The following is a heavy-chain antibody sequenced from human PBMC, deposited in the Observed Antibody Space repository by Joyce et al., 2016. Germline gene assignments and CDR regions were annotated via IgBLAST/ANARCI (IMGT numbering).Heavy chain of an antibody. Sequence: QVTLKESGPALVKPTQTLTLTCTFSGFSLSTSGMRVSWIRQPPGKALEWLARIDWDDAKFYNTSLKTRLTISKDTSKNQVVLTMTNMDPVDTATYYCARMDSRYCSGGSCYQFDAFDIWGQGTMVTVSS. V-gene: IGHV2-70*04. D-gene: IGHD2-15*01. CDR3: ARMDSRYCSGGSCYQFDAFDI. CDR1: GFSLSTSGMR. J-gene: IGHJ3*02. CDR2: IDWDDAK.